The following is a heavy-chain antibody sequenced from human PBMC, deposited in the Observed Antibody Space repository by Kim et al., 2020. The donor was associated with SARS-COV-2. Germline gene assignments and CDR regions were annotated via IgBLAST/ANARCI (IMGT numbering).Heavy chain of an antibody. CDR3: ATAPLVVVAATRYYYYYGM. CDR1: GYTLTELS. V-gene: IGHV1-24*01. D-gene: IGHD2-15*01. J-gene: IGHJ6*01. CDR2: FDPEDGET. Sequence: ASVKVSCKVSGYTLTELSMHWVRQAPGKGLEWMGGFDPEDGETIYAQKFQGRVTITEDTSTDTAYMELSSLRSEDTAVYYCATAPLVVVAATRYYYYYGM.